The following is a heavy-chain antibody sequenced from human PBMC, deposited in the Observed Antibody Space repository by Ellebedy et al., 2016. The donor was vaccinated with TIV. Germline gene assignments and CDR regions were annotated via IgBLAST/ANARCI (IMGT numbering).Heavy chain of an antibody. V-gene: IGHV4-59*01. D-gene: IGHD6-19*01. CDR2: IYYSGST. J-gene: IGHJ5*02. CDR1: GGSISSYY. CDR3: ARGYSSGWYNWFDP. Sequence: MPSETLSLTCTVSGGSISSYYWSWIRQPPGKGLEWIAYIYYSGSTNYNPSLTSRVTISVDTSKNQFSLKLSSVTAADTAVYYCARGYSSGWYNWFDPWGQGTLVTVSS.